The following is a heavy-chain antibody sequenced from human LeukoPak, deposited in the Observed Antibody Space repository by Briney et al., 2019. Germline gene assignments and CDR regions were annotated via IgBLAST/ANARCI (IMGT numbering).Heavy chain of an antibody. CDR2: IKQDGSDK. CDR1: GFTFSNYW. Sequence: GGSLRLSCAASGFTFSNYWMTWVRQAPGQGLEWVANIKQDGSDKYYVDSVKGRFTISRDNAENSLYLQVNNLSAEDTAVYYCATGGNYHAYWGQGTLVTVSS. V-gene: IGHV3-7*02. D-gene: IGHD1-7*01. CDR3: ATGGNYHAY. J-gene: IGHJ4*02.